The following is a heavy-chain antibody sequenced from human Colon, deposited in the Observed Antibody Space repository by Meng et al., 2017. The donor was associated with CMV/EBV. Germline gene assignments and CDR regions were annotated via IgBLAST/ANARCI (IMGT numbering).Heavy chain of an antibody. CDR2: ITISSTYI. V-gene: IGHV3-21*01. CDR1: GFSFDTYS. CDR3: ARGLGSGTRRGVDY. D-gene: IGHD1-26*01. Sequence: GESLKISCAASGFSFDTYSMYWVRQAPGKGLEWVSSITISSTYIYYADSVKGRFTVCRDNAKNSLYLQIKGLRAEDTAVYYCARGLGSGTRRGVDYWGQGTLVTVSS. J-gene: IGHJ4*02.